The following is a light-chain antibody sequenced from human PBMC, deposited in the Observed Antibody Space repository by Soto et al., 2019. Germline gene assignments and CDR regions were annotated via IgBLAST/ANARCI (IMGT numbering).Light chain of an antibody. CDR2: DAS. CDR1: QDISNY. Sequence: DIQMTQSPSSLSASVGDRVTITCQASQDISNYLNWYQQKPGKAPKLLIYDASNLETGVPSRFSGSGSGTDFTFTISSLQPEDSATYYCQQHDNLPITFGQGTRLEIK. CDR3: QQHDNLPIT. V-gene: IGKV1-33*01. J-gene: IGKJ5*01.